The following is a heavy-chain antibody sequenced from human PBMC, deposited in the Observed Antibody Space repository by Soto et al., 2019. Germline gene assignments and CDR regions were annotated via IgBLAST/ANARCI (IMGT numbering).Heavy chain of an antibody. Sequence: PGGSLRLSCAASGFTVGSRAMSWVRQAPGKGMEWVSSISGSGDGTYYGDSVKGRFTIYRDSSSSTLYLKMDNLRGEDTAVYICTRSRRSILMVYGFGGMDVWGQGTTVTAS. CDR3: TRSRRSILMVYGFGGMDV. CDR1: GFTVGSRA. J-gene: IGHJ6*02. D-gene: IGHD2-8*01. V-gene: IGHV3-23*01. CDR2: ISGSGDGT.